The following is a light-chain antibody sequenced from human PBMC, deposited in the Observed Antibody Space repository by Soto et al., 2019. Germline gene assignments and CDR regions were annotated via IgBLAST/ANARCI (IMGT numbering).Light chain of an antibody. J-gene: IGLJ1*01. V-gene: IGLV2-23*02. CDR2: EVF. CDR3: GSTLGLNPYV. CDR1: SSHVETYNL. Sequence: QSALTQPASVSGSPGQSITISRTGPSSHVETYNLVSWYQHRPGKVPKLIIYEVFKRPSGISDRFSGSKSGNTVSLTISGLQAEDEDEYQCGSTLGLNPYVFGTGTKVTVL.